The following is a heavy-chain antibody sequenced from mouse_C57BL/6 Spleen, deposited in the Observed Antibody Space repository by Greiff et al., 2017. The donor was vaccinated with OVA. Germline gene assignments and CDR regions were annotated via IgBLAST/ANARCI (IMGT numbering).Heavy chain of an antibody. D-gene: IGHD2-3*01. CDR3: ARYDGYYGFAY. Sequence: VQLQQPGAELVKPGASVKLSCKASGYTFTSYWMHWVKQRPGQGLEWIGMIHPNSGSTNYNEKFKSKATLTVDKSSSTAYMQLSSLTSEDSAVYYCARYDGYYGFAYWGQGTLVTVSA. CDR1: GYTFTSYW. J-gene: IGHJ3*01. V-gene: IGHV1-64*01. CDR2: IHPNSGST.